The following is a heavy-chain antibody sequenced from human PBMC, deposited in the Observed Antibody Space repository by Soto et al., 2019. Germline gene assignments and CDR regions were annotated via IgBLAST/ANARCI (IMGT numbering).Heavy chain of an antibody. D-gene: IGHD3-22*01. CDR1: GGTFSSYA. Sequence: SVKVSCKASGGTFSSYAISWVRQAPGQGLEWMGGIIPMFGTPNYAQNFKGRLTITADESTSTAYMELRSLRSDDTAVYYCARWEAYYYDSSGHAGYWGQGTLVTVSS. J-gene: IGHJ4*02. V-gene: IGHV1-69*13. CDR3: ARWEAYYYDSSGHAGY. CDR2: IIPMFGTP.